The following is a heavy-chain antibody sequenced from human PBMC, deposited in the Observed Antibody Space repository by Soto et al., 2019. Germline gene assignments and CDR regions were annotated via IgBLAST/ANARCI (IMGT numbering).Heavy chain of an antibody. CDR1: GGSISGHY. Sequence: QVQLQESGPGLVKPSETLSLSCSVSGGSISGHYWSWVRQTPGKGLEWIGYMYYSGSTNYNPSLTSRVTISVDTSKNYFSLRLTSETAAKTAVYYCARGPYYDLIWNFYYMDVWGKGTKVTVSS. D-gene: IGHD3-16*01. CDR3: ARGPYYDLIWNFYYMDV. J-gene: IGHJ6*03. CDR2: MYYSGST. V-gene: IGHV4-59*08.